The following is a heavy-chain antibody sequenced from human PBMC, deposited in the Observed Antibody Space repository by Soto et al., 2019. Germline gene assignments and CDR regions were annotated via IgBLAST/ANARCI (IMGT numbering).Heavy chain of an antibody. CDR1: GGSVSSGSYY. CDR3: ARDVLGGSPGAEGMYV. V-gene: IGHV4-61*01. D-gene: IGHD1-26*01. J-gene: IGHJ6*02. Sequence: SETLSLTCTVSGGSVSSGSYYWSWIRQPPGKGLEWIGYIYYSGSTNYNPSLKSRVTISVDTSKNQFSLKLSSVTAADTAVYYCARDVLGGSPGAEGMYVWGQGTTVTVSS. CDR2: IYYSGST.